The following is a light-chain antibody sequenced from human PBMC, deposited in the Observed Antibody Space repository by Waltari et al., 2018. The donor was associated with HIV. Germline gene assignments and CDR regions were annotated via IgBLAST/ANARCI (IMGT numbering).Light chain of an antibody. J-gene: IGLJ1*01. CDR3: SSYSSTTTLI. V-gene: IGLV2-23*02. CDR1: SPDVGSYNL. CDR2: EVT. Sequence: QSALTQPASVSGSPGQSVTLSCTGTSPDVGSYNLVPWYQQHPGEVPKLFIFEVTKRPSGISDRFSGSKSGNTASLTISGLQAEDEGDYYCSSYSSTTTLIFGTGTTVTVL.